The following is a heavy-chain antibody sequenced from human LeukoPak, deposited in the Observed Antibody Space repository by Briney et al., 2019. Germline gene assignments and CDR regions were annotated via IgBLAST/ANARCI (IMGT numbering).Heavy chain of an antibody. CDR1: GGSFSGYY. CDR3: ARAPGETTYYYDSSGYFPDY. J-gene: IGHJ4*02. Sequence: SETLSLTCAVYGGSFSGYYWSWIRQPPGKGLEWIGEINHSGSTNYNPSLKSRVTISVDTSKNQFSLKLSSVTAADTAVYYCARAPGETTYYYDSSGYFPDYWGQGTLVTVSS. V-gene: IGHV4-34*01. CDR2: INHSGST. D-gene: IGHD3-22*01.